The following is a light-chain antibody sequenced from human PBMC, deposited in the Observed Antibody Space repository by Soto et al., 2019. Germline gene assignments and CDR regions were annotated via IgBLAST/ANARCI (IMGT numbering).Light chain of an antibody. CDR2: TAS. J-gene: IGKJ1*01. CDR3: QQYNISPWT. CDR1: QNIIHY. Sequence: DIQMTQSPSTLSASVGDRVTITWRASQNIIHYLAWYQQKPGKAPKLLIYTASSLETGVPSRFSGSGSGTEFTLTVSSLQPDDFGTYYCQQYNISPWTFGQGTKVEIK. V-gene: IGKV1-5*03.